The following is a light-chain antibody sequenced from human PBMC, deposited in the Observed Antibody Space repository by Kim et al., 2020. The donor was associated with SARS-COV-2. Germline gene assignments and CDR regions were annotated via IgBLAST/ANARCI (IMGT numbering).Light chain of an antibody. CDR1: QDIANS. CDR2: AAS. J-gene: IGKJ1*01. Sequence: ASVGDSVTINCRASQDIANSLAWYQQKPGTVPKLLIYAASTLQSGVPSRFSGSGSGTEFTLTIGSLQTEDVATYYCQKYNTAPWTFGPGTKVDIK. V-gene: IGKV1-27*01. CDR3: QKYNTAPWT.